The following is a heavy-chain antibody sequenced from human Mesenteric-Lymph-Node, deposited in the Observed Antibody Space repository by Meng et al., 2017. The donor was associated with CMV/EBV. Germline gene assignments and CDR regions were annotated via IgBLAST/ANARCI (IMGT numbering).Heavy chain of an antibody. D-gene: IGHD2-2*01. J-gene: IGHJ4*02. Sequence: GESLKISCAASGFTFSSYSMNWVRQAPGKGLEWVSSISSSSSYIYYADSVKGRFTISRDNAKNSLYLKMSSLRAEDTAVYYCAKDSGLGDSVVVPAAPSLDSWGQGTLVTVSS. V-gene: IGHV3-21*04. CDR3: AKDSGLGDSVVVPAAPSLDS. CDR1: GFTFSSYS. CDR2: ISSSSSYI.